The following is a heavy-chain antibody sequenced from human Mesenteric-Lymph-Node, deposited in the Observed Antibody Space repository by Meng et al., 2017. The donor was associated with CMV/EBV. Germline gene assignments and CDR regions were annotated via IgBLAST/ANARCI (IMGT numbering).Heavy chain of an antibody. CDR3: ARVGYFDDIDY. CDR1: GGPISSFY. D-gene: IGHD5-18*01. J-gene: IGHJ4*02. V-gene: IGHV4-59*01. Sequence: GSLRLSCTVSGGPISSFYWSWIRQPPGKGLEWIGYIYYSGGTNYNPSLKSRVTISEDTSKNQFALKLSSVTAADTAVYYCARVGYFDDIDYWGQGTLVTVSS. CDR2: IYYSGGT.